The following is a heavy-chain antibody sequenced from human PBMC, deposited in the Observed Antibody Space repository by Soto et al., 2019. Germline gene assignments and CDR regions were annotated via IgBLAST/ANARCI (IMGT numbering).Heavy chain of an antibody. D-gene: IGHD3-22*01. CDR1: GFTFSSYS. CDR3: ARAAITMIVMYYFDY. J-gene: IGHJ4*02. CDR2: ISSSSSYI. Sequence: AGSMRLSCAASGFTFSSYSMNWVRQAPGKGLEWVSSISSSSSYIYYADSVKGRFTISRDNAKNSLYLQMNSLRAEDTAVYYFARAAITMIVMYYFDYWGQGTLVTVSS. V-gene: IGHV3-21*01.